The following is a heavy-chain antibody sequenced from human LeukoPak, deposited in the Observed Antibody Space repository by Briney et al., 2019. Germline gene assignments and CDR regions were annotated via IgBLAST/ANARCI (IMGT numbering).Heavy chain of an antibody. Sequence: KVSCKGSGXXFXSXGISWVXXXPGQXLXXXGWITTYNGNTNYAQKFQGRVTMTTDTSTTTAYMELRSLRSDDTAVYFCARAYTDGSYYGYWGQGTLVTVSS. CDR2: ITTYNGNT. V-gene: IGHV1-18*01. CDR3: ARAYTDGSYYGY. D-gene: IGHD1-26*01. CDR1: GXXFXSXG. J-gene: IGHJ4*02.